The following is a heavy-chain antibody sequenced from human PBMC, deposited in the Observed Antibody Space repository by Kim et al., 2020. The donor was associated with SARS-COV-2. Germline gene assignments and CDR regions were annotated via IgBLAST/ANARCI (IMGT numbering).Heavy chain of an antibody. CDR3: AKTSGGMPTSLFDY. D-gene: IGHD2-2*01. Sequence: GGSLRLSCSVSGFTFSSYAISWVRQAPGKGLEWVSAISGSGGSTYYADSVKGRFTISRDNFKNTLYLQMNSLRDEDTAVYYCAKTSGGMPTSLFDYWGQGNLVTVSS. CDR2: ISGSGGST. J-gene: IGHJ4*02. V-gene: IGHV3-23*01. CDR1: GFTFSSYA.